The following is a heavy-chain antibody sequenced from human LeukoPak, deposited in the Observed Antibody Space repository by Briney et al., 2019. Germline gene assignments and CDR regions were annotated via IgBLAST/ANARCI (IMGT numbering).Heavy chain of an antibody. CDR1: GGSISSYY. D-gene: IGHD3-22*01. V-gene: IGHV4-59*01. CDR3: ASSSGYPQDAFDI. J-gene: IGHJ3*02. Sequence: SETLSLTCTVSGGSISSYYWSWIRQPPGKGLEWIGYIYYSGSTNYNPSLKSRVTISVDTSKNQFSLKLSSVTAADTAVYYCASSSGYPQDAFDIWGQGTMVTVSS. CDR2: IYYSGST.